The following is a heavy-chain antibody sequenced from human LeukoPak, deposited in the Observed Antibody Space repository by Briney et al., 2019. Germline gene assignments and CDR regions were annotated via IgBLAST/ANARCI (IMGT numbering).Heavy chain of an antibody. D-gene: IGHD3-16*02. CDR1: GYTFTSYG. V-gene: IGHV1-18*01. CDR3: ARGGRRVGELSLVY. Sequence: ASVKVSCKASGYTFTSYGISWVRQAPGQGLEWMGWISAYNGNTNYAQKLQGRVTMTTDTATSTAYMELRSLRSDDTAVYYCARGGRRVGELSLVYWGQETLVTVSS. J-gene: IGHJ4*02. CDR2: ISAYNGNT.